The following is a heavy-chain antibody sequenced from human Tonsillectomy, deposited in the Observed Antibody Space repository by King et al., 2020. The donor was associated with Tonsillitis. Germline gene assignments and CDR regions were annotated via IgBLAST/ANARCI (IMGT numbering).Heavy chain of an antibody. CDR2: ISGSGGST. D-gene: IGHD6-13*01. CDR3: AKDWQQVSY. CDR1: GFTFSDYT. Sequence: VQLVESGGGLVQPGGSLRLSCAASGFTFSDYTMIWVRQAPGKGVEWVSTISGSGGSTYYADSVKGRFTISRDNSKNTLYLQMNSLRAEDTAVYYCAKDWQQVSYWGQGTLVTVSS. V-gene: IGHV3-23*04. J-gene: IGHJ4*02.